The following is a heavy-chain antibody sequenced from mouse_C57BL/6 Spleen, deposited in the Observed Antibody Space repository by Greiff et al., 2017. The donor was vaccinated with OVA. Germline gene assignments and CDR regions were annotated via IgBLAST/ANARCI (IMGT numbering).Heavy chain of an antibody. J-gene: IGHJ2*01. CDR2: IYPGSGST. D-gene: IGHD3-3*01. CDR1: GYTFTSYW. CDR3: ASRGQGRPFYFDD. V-gene: IGHV1-55*01. Sequence: VQLQQPGAELVKPGASVKMSCKASGYTFTSYWINWVKQRPGQGLEWIGDIYPGSGSTKYNEKFKSKATLTVDTSSSTAYMQLSSLTSEDSAVYYCASRGQGRPFYFDDWGQGTTLTVSS.